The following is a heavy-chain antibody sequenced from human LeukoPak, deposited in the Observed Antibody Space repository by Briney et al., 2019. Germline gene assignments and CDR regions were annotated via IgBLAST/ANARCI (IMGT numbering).Heavy chain of an antibody. CDR3: ARQYDSSGYYFIFPYYFDY. V-gene: IGHV4-38-2*01. Sequence: PSETLSLTCAVSGYSISSGYYWGWIRQPPGKGLEWIGSIYYSGSTYYNPSLKSRVTISVDTSKNQFSLKLSSVTAADTAVYYCARQYDSSGYYFIFPYYFDYWGQGTLVTVSS. CDR2: IYYSGST. CDR1: GYSISSGYY. J-gene: IGHJ4*02. D-gene: IGHD3-22*01.